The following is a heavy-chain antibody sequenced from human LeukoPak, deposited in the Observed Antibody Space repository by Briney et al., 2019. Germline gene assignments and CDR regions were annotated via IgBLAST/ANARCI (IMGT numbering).Heavy chain of an antibody. CDR2: IYPGDSDT. Sequence: GASLRISCKASGYTFTTSWIGWVRPMPGKGLEWLGSIYPGDSDTSYSPSFQGQVTISADKSISTTYLHWSSLKASDTAVYYCAGLPRWTTLSWFDPWGQGTLVTVST. CDR3: AGLPRWTTLSWFDP. J-gene: IGHJ5*02. V-gene: IGHV5-51*01. CDR1: GYTFTTSW. D-gene: IGHD4-23*01.